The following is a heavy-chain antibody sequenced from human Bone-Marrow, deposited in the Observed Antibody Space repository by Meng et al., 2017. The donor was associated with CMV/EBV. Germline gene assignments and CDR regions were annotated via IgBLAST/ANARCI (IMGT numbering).Heavy chain of an antibody. CDR2: IKSKTHGGTT. Sequence: GESLKISCAASGFTFSNAWLSWVRQAPGKGLEWVGRIKSKTHGGTTDYAAPVKGRFTISRDDSKNTLYLQMNSLKTEDTAVYYCARDDRTTYYDFWSGGSGMDVWGQGTTVTVSS. V-gene: IGHV3-15*01. J-gene: IGHJ6*02. CDR3: ARDDRTTYYDFWSGGSGMDV. CDR1: GFTFSNAW. D-gene: IGHD3-3*01.